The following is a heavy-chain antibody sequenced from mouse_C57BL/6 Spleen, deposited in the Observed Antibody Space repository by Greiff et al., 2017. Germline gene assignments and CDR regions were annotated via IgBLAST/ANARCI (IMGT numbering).Heavy chain of an antibody. J-gene: IGHJ1*03. CDR1: GFTFSSYG. CDR2: ISSGGSYT. CDR3: ARRLDYYGSSWYFDV. Sequence: EVQLVESGGDSVKPGGSLKLSCAASGFTFSSYGMSWVRQTPDKRLEWVATISSGGSYTYYPDSVKGRFTISRDNAKNTLYLQMSSLKSEDTAMYYCARRLDYYGSSWYFDVWGTGTTVTVSS. V-gene: IGHV5-6*01. D-gene: IGHD1-1*01.